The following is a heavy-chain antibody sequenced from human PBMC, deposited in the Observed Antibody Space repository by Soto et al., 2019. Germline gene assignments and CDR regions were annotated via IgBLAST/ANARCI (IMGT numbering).Heavy chain of an antibody. CDR1: GFTFSSYS. Sequence: EVQLVESGGGLVKPGGSLRLSCAASGFTFSSYSMNWVRQAPGKGLEWVSSISSSSSYIYYADSVKGRFTISRDNAKNSLYLQMNSLRAEDTAVYYCARFSTPTTVIPYWYFDLWGRGTLVTVSS. CDR2: ISSSSSYI. V-gene: IGHV3-21*01. J-gene: IGHJ2*01. D-gene: IGHD4-17*01. CDR3: ARFSTPTTVIPYWYFDL.